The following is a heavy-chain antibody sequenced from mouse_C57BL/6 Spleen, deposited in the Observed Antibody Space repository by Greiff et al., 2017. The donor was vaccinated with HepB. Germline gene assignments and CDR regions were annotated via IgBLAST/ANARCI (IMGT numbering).Heavy chain of an antibody. Sequence: EVQLQQSGPELVKPGASVKISCKASGYTFTDYYMNWVKQSHGKSLEWIGDINPNNGGTSYNQKFKGKATLTVDKSSSTAYMELRSLTSEDSAVYYCARRLYPRYWYFDVWGTGTTVTVSS. CDR3: ARRLYPRYWYFDV. V-gene: IGHV1-26*01. CDR2: INPNNGGT. J-gene: IGHJ1*03. CDR1: GYTFTDYY. D-gene: IGHD2-12*01.